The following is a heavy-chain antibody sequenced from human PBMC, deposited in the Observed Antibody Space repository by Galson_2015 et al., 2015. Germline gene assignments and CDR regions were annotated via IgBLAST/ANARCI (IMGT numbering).Heavy chain of an antibody. CDR2: SHYRGIT. J-gene: IGHJ3*01. Sequence: IRQPPCRGLEWVGNSHYRGITYYTPCAKGVDSISINTSKNDFSLRLPSVTAADTALYFCARNWDSSTLLGNAFDVWGQGTMVTVTS. D-gene: IGHD2-2*01. CDR3: ARNWDSSTLLGNAFDV. V-gene: IGHV4-30-2*03.